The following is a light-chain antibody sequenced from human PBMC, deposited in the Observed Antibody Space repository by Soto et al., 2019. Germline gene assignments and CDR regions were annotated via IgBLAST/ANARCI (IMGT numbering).Light chain of an antibody. Sequence: EIVMTQSPATLSVSPGEGATLSCRARQSVSSNLAWYQQKPGQAPRLLIHGASTRATGIPARFSGSGSGTEFTLTISSLQSEDFAVYYCQQYNNWPLTFGQGTKLEIK. CDR3: QQYNNWPLT. V-gene: IGKV3D-15*01. J-gene: IGKJ2*01. CDR2: GAS. CDR1: QSVSSN.